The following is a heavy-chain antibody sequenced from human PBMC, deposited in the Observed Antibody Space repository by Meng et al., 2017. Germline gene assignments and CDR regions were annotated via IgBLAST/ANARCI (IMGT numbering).Heavy chain of an antibody. CDR3: ARDEDISAAGKLFGDY. V-gene: IGHV1-2*06. CDR2: INPKSGDT. J-gene: IGHJ4*02. D-gene: IGHD6-25*01. CDR1: GYNFPDYY. Sequence: QVQLSLTGAEGKNPGASVKVSCKPAGYNFPDYYIPWVRRAPGQGLEWMGRINPKSGDTHYAQKFQARVTMTGDTSISTAYMELSGLRSDDTAMYYCARDEDISAAGKLFGDYWGQGTLVTVSS.